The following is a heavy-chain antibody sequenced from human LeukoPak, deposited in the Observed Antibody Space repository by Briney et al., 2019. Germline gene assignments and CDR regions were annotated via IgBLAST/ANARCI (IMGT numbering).Heavy chain of an antibody. CDR3: ARVPLSSSWYYFDY. CDR1: GFTVSSNY. V-gene: IGHV3-66*01. D-gene: IGHD6-13*01. Sequence: GGSLRLSCAASGFTVSSNYVSWVRQAPGKGLEWVSVIYSGGSTYYADSVKGRFTISRDNSKNTLYLQMNGLRAEDTAVYYCARVPLSSSWYYFDYWGQGTLVTVSS. CDR2: IYSGGST. J-gene: IGHJ4*02.